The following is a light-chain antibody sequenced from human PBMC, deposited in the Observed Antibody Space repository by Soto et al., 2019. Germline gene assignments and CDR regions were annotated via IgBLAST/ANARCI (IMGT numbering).Light chain of an antibody. CDR3: QQYNNWPRT. J-gene: IGKJ1*01. CDR2: GAS. V-gene: IGKV3-15*01. Sequence: EILMTQSPATLSVSPGERATLSCMASQSVSSNLDWYQQKPGQAARLLIYGASTRATGIPARFSGSGSGTEFTLTISSLQSEDFAVYYCQQYNNWPRTFGQGTKVDIK. CDR1: QSVSSN.